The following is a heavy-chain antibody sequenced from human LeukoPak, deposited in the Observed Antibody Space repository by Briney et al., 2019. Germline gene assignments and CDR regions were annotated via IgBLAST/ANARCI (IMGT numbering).Heavy chain of an antibody. CDR2: ISGSGGST. Sequence: GGSLRLSCAASGFTFSSYAMSWVRQAPGKGLEWVSAISGSGGSTYYADSVKGRFTISRDNSKNTLYLQMNSLRAEDTAVYYCARMGGSGSYFPQIFDYWGQGTLVTVSS. J-gene: IGHJ4*02. CDR1: GFTFSSYA. D-gene: IGHD3-10*01. V-gene: IGHV3-23*01. CDR3: ARMGGSGSYFPQIFDY.